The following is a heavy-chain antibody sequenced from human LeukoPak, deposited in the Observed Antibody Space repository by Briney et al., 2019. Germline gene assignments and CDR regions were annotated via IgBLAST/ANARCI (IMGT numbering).Heavy chain of an antibody. D-gene: IGHD3-10*01. J-gene: IGHJ4*02. CDR1: GGSISRSSYY. Sequence: SETLTLNCTVSGGSISRSSYYWGWIRQPPGKGLEWIGSIYYSGSTYYNPSLKSRVTISVDTSKIQFSLKLSSVTAADTAVYFCARGVPTPGYYYGSGSYAYFDYWGQGTLVTVSS. CDR2: IYYSGST. V-gene: IGHV4-39*01. CDR3: ARGVPTPGYYYGSGSYAYFDY.